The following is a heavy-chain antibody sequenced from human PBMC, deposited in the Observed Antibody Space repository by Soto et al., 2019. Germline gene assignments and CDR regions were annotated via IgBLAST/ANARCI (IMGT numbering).Heavy chain of an antibody. J-gene: IGHJ4*02. V-gene: IGHV1-69*01. CDR3: AIPLPKQQLVRGAFDH. D-gene: IGHD6-13*01. CDR1: GGTFRNYA. CDR2: SIPVFGTE. Sequence: QVQLVQSGAEVKKPGSSVKLSCKTSGGTFRNYAINWVRQAPGQGLEWMGGSIPVFGTENYAQKFQGRFTITADESTSTAYMELSSLRSEDTAVYYCAIPLPKQQLVRGAFDHWGQGTLVTVAS.